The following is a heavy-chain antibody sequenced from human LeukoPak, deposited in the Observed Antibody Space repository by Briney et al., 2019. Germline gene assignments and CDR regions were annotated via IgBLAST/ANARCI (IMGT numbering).Heavy chain of an antibody. V-gene: IGHV1-18*01. CDR3: ARQQGLQNLNFDY. D-gene: IGHD4-11*01. CDR2: ISAYNGNT. Sequence: ASVRVSCKASGYTFTSYGISWVRQAPGQGLEWMGWISAYNGNTNYVQKLQGRVTVTTDTSTSTAYMEMRSLRSDDTAVYYCARQQGLQNLNFDYWGQGTLVTVSS. J-gene: IGHJ4*02. CDR1: GYTFTSYG.